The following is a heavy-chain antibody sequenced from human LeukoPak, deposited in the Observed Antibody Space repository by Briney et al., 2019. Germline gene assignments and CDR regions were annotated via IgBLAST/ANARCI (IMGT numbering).Heavy chain of an antibody. Sequence: ASVKVSCKASGYAFTSNYIRWVRQAPGQGLEWMGMIYPRDGSTSYAQKFQGRVTVTRDTSTSTVHMELSGLRSEDTAVYYCARDQEGFDYWGQGTLVTVSS. CDR2: IYPRDGST. CDR1: GYAFTSNY. CDR3: ARDQEGFDY. V-gene: IGHV1-46*01. J-gene: IGHJ4*02.